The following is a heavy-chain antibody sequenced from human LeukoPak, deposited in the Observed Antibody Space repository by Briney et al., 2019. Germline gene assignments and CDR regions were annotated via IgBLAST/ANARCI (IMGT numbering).Heavy chain of an antibody. J-gene: IGHJ4*02. CDR1: GYTFTSYY. D-gene: IGHD3-22*01. V-gene: IGHV1-46*01. CDR2: INPSGGST. Sequence: GASVKVSCKASGYTFTSYYMHWVRQASGQGLEWMGIINPSGGSTSYAQKFQGRVTMTRDTSTSTVYMELSSLRSEDTAVYYCARDGLYDSSGYYYYYFDYWGQGTLVTVSS. CDR3: ARDGLYDSSGYYYYYFDY.